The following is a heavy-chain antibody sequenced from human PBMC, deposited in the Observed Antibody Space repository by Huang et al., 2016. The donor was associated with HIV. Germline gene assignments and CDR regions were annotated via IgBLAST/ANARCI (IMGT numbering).Heavy chain of an antibody. CDR2: ITSSSGSI. J-gene: IGHJ3*02. CDR1: GFTFSTYN. Sequence: EVQLMESGGGLVQPGGSLRLSCAASGFTFSTYNMNWVRQAPGKGLEWVSYITSSSGSIYYADPWKGRFTSSRDNAKNSLYLQMNSLRAEDTAVYYCARFGSYYYGSGSYLDAFDIWGQGTMVTVSS. D-gene: IGHD3-10*01. CDR3: ARFGSYYYGSGSYLDAFDI. V-gene: IGHV3-48*01.